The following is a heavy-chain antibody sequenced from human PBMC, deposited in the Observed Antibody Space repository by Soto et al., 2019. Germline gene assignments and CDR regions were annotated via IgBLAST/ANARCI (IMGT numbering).Heavy chain of an antibody. J-gene: IGHJ4*02. V-gene: IGHV4-30-2*01. Sequence: KLQESGSGLVKPSQTLSPTAAALGGSINFGGYSGAWIRQPPGKGLEFIGYIYHSGNTYYNPSLKSRVTISVDMSTNQFFLNLTSVTAADTAVYYCARGREQWLAFDFWGQGNLVTVSS. CDR1: GGSINFGGYS. CDR3: ARGREQWLAFDF. CDR2: IYHSGNT. D-gene: IGHD6-19*01.